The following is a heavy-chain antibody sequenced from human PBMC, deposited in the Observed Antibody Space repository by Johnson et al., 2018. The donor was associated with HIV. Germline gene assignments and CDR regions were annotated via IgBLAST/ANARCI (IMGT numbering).Heavy chain of an antibody. CDR2: ISYDGSNK. J-gene: IGHJ3*02. Sequence: QVQLVESGGGVVQPGRSLRLSCATSGFAFSSYAVHWVRQDPGKGLEWVAVISYDGSNKYFADSVKGRFTISRDNITNTLYLQMNSLRTEDTAVYYCARGRTQFLEGGAFDIWGQGTMVIVSS. V-gene: IGHV3-30-3*01. CDR1: GFAFSSYA. CDR3: ARGRTQFLEGGAFDI. D-gene: IGHD3-3*01.